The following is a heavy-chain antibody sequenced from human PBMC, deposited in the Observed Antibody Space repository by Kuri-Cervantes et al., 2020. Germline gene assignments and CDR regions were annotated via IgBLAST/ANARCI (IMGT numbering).Heavy chain of an antibody. V-gene: IGHV4-59*01. J-gene: IGHJ6*02. CDR2: IYYSGST. Sequence: SETLSLTCTVPGGSISSYYWSWIRQPPGKGLEWIGYIYYSGSTNYNPSLKSRVTISVDTSKNQFSLKLSSVTAADTAVYYCAREMDIAAAGSYGTDVWGQGTTVTVSS. CDR3: AREMDIAAAGSYGTDV. D-gene: IGHD6-13*01. CDR1: GGSISSYY.